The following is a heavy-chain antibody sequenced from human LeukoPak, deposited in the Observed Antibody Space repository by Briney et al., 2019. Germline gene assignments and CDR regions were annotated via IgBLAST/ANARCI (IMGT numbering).Heavy chain of an antibody. V-gene: IGHV3-9*01. CDR1: GFTFDDYA. J-gene: IGHJ5*02. CDR2: ISWNSGKM. Sequence: GRSLRLSCAASGFTFDDYAMHWVRQPPGKGLEWVAGISWNSGKMDYADSVWGRFAISRDNVMSTLSLQMNSLRPEDTAFYFCVKDADSIVGAQMDAWGQGTLVTVSS. CDR3: VKDADSIVGAQMDA. D-gene: IGHD1-26*01.